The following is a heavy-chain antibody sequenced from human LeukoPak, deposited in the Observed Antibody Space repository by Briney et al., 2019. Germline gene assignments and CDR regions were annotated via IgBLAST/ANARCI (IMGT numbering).Heavy chain of an antibody. D-gene: IGHD2-2*01. J-gene: IGHJ6*02. CDR2: ISYDGSNK. CDR1: GFSFGSFA. V-gene: IGHV3-30*04. CDR3: ARGTRVVPALYYYGMDV. Sequence: QPGGSLRLSCAASGFSFGSFAMSWVRQAPGKGLEWVAVISYDGSNKYYADSVKGRFTISRDNSKNTLYLQMNSLRAEDTAVYYCARGTRVVPALYYYGMDVWGQGTTVTVSS.